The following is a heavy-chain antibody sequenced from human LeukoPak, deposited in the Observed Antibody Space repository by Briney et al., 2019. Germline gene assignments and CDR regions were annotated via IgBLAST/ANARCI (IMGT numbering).Heavy chain of an antibody. Sequence: NTSETLSLTCTVSGGSISSSSYYWGWIRQPPGKGLEWIGSIYYSGSTYYNPSLKSRVTISVDTSKNQFSLKLSSVTAADTAVYYCARSNLGLAARLGGGYYYYGMDVWGQGTTVTVSS. CDR1: GGSISSSSYY. J-gene: IGHJ6*02. V-gene: IGHV4-39*07. D-gene: IGHD6-6*01. CDR3: ARSNLGLAARLGGGYYYYGMDV. CDR2: IYYSGST.